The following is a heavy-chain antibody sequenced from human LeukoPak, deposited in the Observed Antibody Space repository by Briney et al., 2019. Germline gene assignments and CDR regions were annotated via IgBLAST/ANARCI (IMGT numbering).Heavy chain of an antibody. CDR1: VFTFDDYA. CDR3: AKDNHYYYDSSGSFDY. J-gene: IGHJ4*02. Sequence: GGSLRLSCAASVFTFDDYAMHWVRQAPGKGLEWVSGISWNSGSIGYADSVKGRFTISRDNAKNSLYLQMNSLRAEDTALYYCAKDNHYYYDSSGSFDYWGQGTLVTVSS. D-gene: IGHD3-22*01. V-gene: IGHV3-9*01. CDR2: ISWNSGSI.